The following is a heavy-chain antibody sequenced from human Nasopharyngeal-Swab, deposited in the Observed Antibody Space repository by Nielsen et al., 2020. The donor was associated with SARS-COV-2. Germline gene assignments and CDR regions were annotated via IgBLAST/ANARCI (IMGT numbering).Heavy chain of an antibody. D-gene: IGHD6-13*01. CDR3: ARAFVSSWPYYYYYGMDV. CDR2: INTNTGNP. V-gene: IGHV7-4-1*02. J-gene: IGHJ6*02. Sequence: VGQAPGQGLEWTGWINTNTGNPTYAQGFTGRFVFTLDTSVSTAYLQISSLKAEATAVYYCARAFVSSWPYYYYYGMDVWGQGTTVTVSS.